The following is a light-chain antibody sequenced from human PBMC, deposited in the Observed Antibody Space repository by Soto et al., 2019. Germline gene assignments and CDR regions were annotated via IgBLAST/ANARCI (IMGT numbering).Light chain of an antibody. CDR2: SNN. Sequence: QSVLTQPPSASGTPGQRVTISCSGSSSNIGSNTVNWYQQLPGTAPKLLIYSNNQRPSGGPDRFSGSNSGTSASLAISGLQSEDEADYYCAACHDSLNGYVFGTGTKVTVL. CDR1: SSNIGSNT. J-gene: IGLJ1*01. CDR3: AACHDSLNGYV. V-gene: IGLV1-44*01.